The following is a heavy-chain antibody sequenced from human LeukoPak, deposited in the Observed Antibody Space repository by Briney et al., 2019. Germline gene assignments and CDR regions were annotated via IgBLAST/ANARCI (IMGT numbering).Heavy chain of an antibody. CDR3: ARSGGWLLYFDY. Sequence: SETLSLTCTVSGASISSYYCSWIRQPPGKGLEWIGYIYYSGSTTYNPSLKSRVTISADTSKNQFSLKLSSLTAADTAVYYCARSGGWLLYFDYWGQGTLVTVSS. J-gene: IGHJ4*02. V-gene: IGHV4-59*01. CDR1: GASISSYY. D-gene: IGHD6-19*01. CDR2: IYYSGST.